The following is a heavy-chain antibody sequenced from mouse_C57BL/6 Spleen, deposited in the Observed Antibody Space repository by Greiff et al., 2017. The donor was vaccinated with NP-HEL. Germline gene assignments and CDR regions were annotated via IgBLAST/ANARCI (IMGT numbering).Heavy chain of an antibody. CDR3: ARSGYGKGFYAMDY. CDR2: IYPYNGVS. D-gene: IGHD2-10*02. Sequence: VQLKESGPELVKPGASVKISCKASGYSFTGYYMHWVKQSHGNILDWIGYIYPYNGVSSYNQKFKGKATLTVDKSSSTAYMELRSLTSEDSAVYYCARSGYGKGFYAMDYWGQGTSVTVSS. V-gene: IGHV1-31*01. J-gene: IGHJ4*01. CDR1: GYSFTGYY.